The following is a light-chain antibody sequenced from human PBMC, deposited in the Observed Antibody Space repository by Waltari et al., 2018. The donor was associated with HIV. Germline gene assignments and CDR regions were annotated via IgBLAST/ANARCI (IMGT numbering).Light chain of an antibody. V-gene: IGLV2-14*01. CDR1: DLNDNEY. Sequence: QSALTQPASVSGSPGQSITISCDLNDNEYVSWYQRHPGKAPKVIIYEVTNRPSGLVNRFSGSKSGNTATLTISGLQPEDEAYYFCTSYISGTSPVFGRGTRVTVL. CDR3: TSYISGTSPV. CDR2: EVT. J-gene: IGLJ2*01.